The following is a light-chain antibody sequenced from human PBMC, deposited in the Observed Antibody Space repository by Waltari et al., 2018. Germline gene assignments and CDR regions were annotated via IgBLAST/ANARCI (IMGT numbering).Light chain of an antibody. V-gene: IGKV3-20*01. Sequence: DIVLTQSTASLSLSPGDRATLSCRASQSVSRSYLAWYQQKPGQAPRLLIYGASSRATGIPDRFRGSGSGTDFILTISRLEPEDFAVYYCQQHGTSPPYTFGQGTKLEIK. CDR1: QSVSRSY. CDR2: GAS. J-gene: IGKJ2*01. CDR3: QQHGTSPPYT.